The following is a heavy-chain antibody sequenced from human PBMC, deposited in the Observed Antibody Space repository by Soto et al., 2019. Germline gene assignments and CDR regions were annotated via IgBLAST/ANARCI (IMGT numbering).Heavy chain of an antibody. Sequence: QVQLQESGPGLVKPSETLSLTCTVSGGSISSYYWSWIRQPPGKGLEWIGYIYYSGSTNYNPSLTSRVTIAVDTSQNQFPLNLTSVTAADTAVYYCARLKDECTVVEIWGQGTMVTVSS. V-gene: IGHV4-59*08. CDR1: GGSISSYY. CDR2: IYYSGST. CDR3: ARLKDECTVVEI. D-gene: IGHD2-15*01. J-gene: IGHJ3*02.